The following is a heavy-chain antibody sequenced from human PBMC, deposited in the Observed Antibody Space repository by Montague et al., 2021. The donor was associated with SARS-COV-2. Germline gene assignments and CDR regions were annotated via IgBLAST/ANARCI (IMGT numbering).Heavy chain of an antibody. CDR2: VNYGGST. D-gene: IGHD4-17*01. V-gene: IGHV4-59*11. Sequence: SETLSLTCTVSSGSISSHHWSWIRQPPGKGLEWIGYVNYGGSTNYNPSLKSRVSISLDTSKNQFSLRLNSVTAADTAVYYCARAVTTGIDGFDPWGQGTLVIVSS. J-gene: IGHJ5*02. CDR3: ARAVTTGIDGFDP. CDR1: SGSISSHH.